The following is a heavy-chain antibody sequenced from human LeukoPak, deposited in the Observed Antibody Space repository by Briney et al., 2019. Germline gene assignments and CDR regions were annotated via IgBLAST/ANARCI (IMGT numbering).Heavy chain of an antibody. D-gene: IGHD6-19*01. CDR1: GLTFSGHG. CDR3: ARYTTGWFLDY. CDR2: IWYDGSNK. V-gene: IGHV3-33*01. J-gene: IGHJ4*02. Sequence: GGSLRHSCAASGLTFSGHGMHWVRQAPGKGLQWVAVIWYDGSNKYYADSVKGRFTISRDNSENTLYLQMNSLRAEDTAVYYCARYTTGWFLDYWAQGTLVTVSS.